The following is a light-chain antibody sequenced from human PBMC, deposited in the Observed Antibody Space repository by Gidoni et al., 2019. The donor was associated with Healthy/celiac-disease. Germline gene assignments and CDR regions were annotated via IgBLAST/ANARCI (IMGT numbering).Light chain of an antibody. CDR1: SSELGRYNL. J-gene: IGLJ2*01. CDR3: CSYAGSSTLV. V-gene: IGLV2-23*01. CDR2: EGS. Sequence: QSALTQPASVSGSPGQSITISCTGHSSELGRYNLVSWYQQPPGKAPNLMIYEGSKPPSGVSNLFSGSKSGTTASLTTAGLQAEDEADYYCCSYAGSSTLVFGGGTKLTVL.